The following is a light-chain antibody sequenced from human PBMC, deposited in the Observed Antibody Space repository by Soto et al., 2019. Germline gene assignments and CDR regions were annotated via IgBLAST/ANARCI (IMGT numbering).Light chain of an antibody. Sequence: QSALTQPASVSGSPGQSITISCTGTSSDVGSYKLVSWYQQHPGKAPKLMIYEGSKRPSGLSNLFSGSKSDNTASLTISGLQAEDEAYYYCCSYAGRSTVVFGGGTKVTVL. CDR1: SSDVGSYKL. CDR2: EGS. CDR3: CSYAGRSTVV. V-gene: IGLV2-23*01. J-gene: IGLJ2*01.